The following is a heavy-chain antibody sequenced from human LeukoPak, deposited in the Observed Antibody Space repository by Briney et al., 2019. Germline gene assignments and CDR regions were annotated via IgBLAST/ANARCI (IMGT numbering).Heavy chain of an antibody. V-gene: IGHV4-4*07. Sequence: SETLSLTCTVSGNSISSYYWSWIRQPAGKGLEWIGRIYASGSTNYNPSLKSRVTISVDTSKNQFSLKLNSVTAADTAVYYCARDSKQGYDTSGLYYWGQGTLVTVSS. J-gene: IGHJ4*02. D-gene: IGHD3-22*01. CDR1: GNSISSYY. CDR3: ARDSKQGYDTSGLYY. CDR2: IYASGST.